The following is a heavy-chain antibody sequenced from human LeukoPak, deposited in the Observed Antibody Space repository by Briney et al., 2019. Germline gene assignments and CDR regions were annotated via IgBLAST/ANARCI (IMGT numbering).Heavy chain of an antibody. CDR3: ARGINVRGVIKWFDP. V-gene: IGHV4-30-4*01. D-gene: IGHD3-10*01. J-gene: IGHJ5*02. Sequence: PSKTLSLTCTVSGDSISSGDYFWSWIRQPPGKGLEWLGYISYSGSTYSNPSVESRPIMSLDTSKNQFSLRLSSVTAADTAVYYCARGINVRGVIKWFDPWGQGTLVTVSS. CDR2: ISYSGST. CDR1: GDSISSGDYF.